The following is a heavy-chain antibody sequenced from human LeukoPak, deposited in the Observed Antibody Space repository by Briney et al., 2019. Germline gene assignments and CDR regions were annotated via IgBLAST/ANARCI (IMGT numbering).Heavy chain of an antibody. CDR1: GFTVSTNY. J-gene: IGHJ4*02. Sequence: GGSLRLSCAASGFTVSTNYLSWVRQAPGKGLEWVSVIYSGGGTYYADSVKGRFTISRDNSKNTLYLQMNNLRAEDTAVYYCARGATVVIPGFDYWGQGTLVTVSS. CDR3: ARGATVVIPGFDY. CDR2: IYSGGGT. V-gene: IGHV3-66*01. D-gene: IGHD4-23*01.